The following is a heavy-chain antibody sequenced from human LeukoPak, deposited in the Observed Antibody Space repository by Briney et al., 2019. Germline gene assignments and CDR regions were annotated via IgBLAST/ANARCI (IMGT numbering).Heavy chain of an antibody. Sequence: PSETLSLTCAVYGGSFSGYYWSWIRPPPGKGLEWIGEINHSGSTNYNPSLKSRVTISVDTSKNQFSLKLGSVTAADTAVYYCARVIVVVPAATLDVWGKGTTVTVSS. V-gene: IGHV4-34*01. CDR3: ARVIVVVPAATLDV. CDR2: INHSGST. D-gene: IGHD2-2*01. CDR1: GGSFSGYY. J-gene: IGHJ6*04.